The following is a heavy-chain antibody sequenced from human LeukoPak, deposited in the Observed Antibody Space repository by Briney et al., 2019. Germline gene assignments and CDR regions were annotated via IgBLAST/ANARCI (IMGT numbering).Heavy chain of an antibody. D-gene: IGHD1-26*01. CDR1: GFTFTSSA. CDR3: AALSIVGHFSDY. CDR2: IVVGSGNT. Sequence: SVKVSCKASGFTFTSSAVQWVRQARGQRLEWIGWIVVGSGNTNYAQKFQERVTITRDMSTSTAYMELSSLRSEDTAVYYCAALSIVGHFSDYWGQGTLVTVSS. J-gene: IGHJ4*02. V-gene: IGHV1-58*01.